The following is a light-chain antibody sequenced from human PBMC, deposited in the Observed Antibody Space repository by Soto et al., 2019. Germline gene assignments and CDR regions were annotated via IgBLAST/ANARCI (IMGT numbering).Light chain of an antibody. CDR1: QSVSSN. Sequence: EIVRTQSPGTLSVSPGERATLSCRASQSVSSNLAWYQQKPGQAPSLLIYGASTRATGIPARFSGTGSGTEFTLTISSLQSEDFAFYYCQQYSNWPGTFGQGTKVDIK. J-gene: IGKJ1*01. V-gene: IGKV3-15*01. CDR3: QQYSNWPGT. CDR2: GAS.